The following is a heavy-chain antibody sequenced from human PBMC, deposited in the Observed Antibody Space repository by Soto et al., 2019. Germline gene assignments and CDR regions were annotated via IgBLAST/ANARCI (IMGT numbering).Heavy chain of an antibody. J-gene: IGHJ6*02. V-gene: IGHV3-33*01. CDR2: IWYDGSNK. CDR1: GFTFSSYG. CDR3: ARKTDYGDDTYYYYGMDV. Sequence: ESGGGVVQPGRSLRLSCAASGFTFSSYGMHWVRQAPGKGLEWVAVIWYDGSNKYYADSVKGRFTISRDNSKNTLYLQMNSLRAEDTAVYYCARKTDYGDDTYYYYGMDVWGQGTTVTVSS. D-gene: IGHD4-17*01.